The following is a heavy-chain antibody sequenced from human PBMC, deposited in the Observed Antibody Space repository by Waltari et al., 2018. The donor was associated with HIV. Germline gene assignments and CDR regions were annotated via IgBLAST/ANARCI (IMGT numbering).Heavy chain of an antibody. CDR2: ISGSGDRT. V-gene: IGHV3-23*01. CDR3: AVQDGFFDF. Sequence: EVQLLESGGTLVRPGGSLRVSCTVHGFTLNTYALNWVRQAPGKGLGWVGGISGSGDRTDYAASAKGRFTISRDNSKKTLYLQMRGLRVDDTASYYCAVQDGFFDFWGRGTVVSVAS. J-gene: IGHJ4*02. CDR1: GFTLNTYA. D-gene: IGHD3-3*01.